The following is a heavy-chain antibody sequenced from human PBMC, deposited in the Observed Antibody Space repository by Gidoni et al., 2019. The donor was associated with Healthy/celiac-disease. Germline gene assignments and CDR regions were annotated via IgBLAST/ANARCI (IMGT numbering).Heavy chain of an antibody. CDR1: GFTFSSYA. V-gene: IGHV3-30*04. Sequence: QVQLVESGGGVVQPGRSLRLSCAASGFTFSSYAMHWVRQAPGKGLEWVAVISYDGSNKYYADSVKGRFTISRDNSKNTLYLQMNSLRAEDTAVYYCARDGPLLWFGEFPNGAFDIWGQGTMVTVSS. D-gene: IGHD3-10*01. J-gene: IGHJ3*02. CDR3: ARDGPLLWFGEFPNGAFDI. CDR2: ISYDGSNK.